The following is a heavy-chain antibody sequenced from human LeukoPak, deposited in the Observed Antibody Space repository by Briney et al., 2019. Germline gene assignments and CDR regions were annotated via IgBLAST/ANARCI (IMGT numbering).Heavy chain of an antibody. Sequence: GGSLRLSCAASGFTFSSYAMSWVHQAPGRGLEWISYISTSSDIIYYADSVKGRFTISRDNAKNSLYLQMNSLRDEGMAVYYCATGTWDYWGQGTLVTVSS. V-gene: IGHV3-48*02. CDR1: GFTFSSYA. D-gene: IGHD1/OR15-1a*01. CDR2: ISTSSDII. J-gene: IGHJ4*02. CDR3: ATGTWDY.